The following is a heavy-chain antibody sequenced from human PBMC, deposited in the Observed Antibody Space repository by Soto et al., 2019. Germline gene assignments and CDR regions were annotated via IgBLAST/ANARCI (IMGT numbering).Heavy chain of an antibody. V-gene: IGHV1-69*13. J-gene: IGHJ6*02. D-gene: IGHD3-10*01. CDR2: IIPIFGTA. CDR3: ARGRGSGSLYYYYGMDV. CDR1: GGTFSSYG. Sequence: XXVKVSCKASGGTFSSYGISWVRPAPGQGLEWMGGIIPIFGTANYAQKFQGRVTITADESTSTAYMELSSLRSEETAVYYCARGRGSGSLYYYYGMDVWGQGTTVTVSS.